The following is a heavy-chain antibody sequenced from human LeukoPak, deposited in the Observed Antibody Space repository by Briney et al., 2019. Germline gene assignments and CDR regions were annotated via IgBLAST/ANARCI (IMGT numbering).Heavy chain of an antibody. CDR2: INSDGSST. CDR1: GFTFSDYW. V-gene: IGHV3-74*01. D-gene: IGHD3-10*01. Sequence: QPGGSLRLSCAASGFTFSDYWMHWVRETPGKGLVWVSRINSDGSSTSYADSVKGRFTISRDNAKNTLYLQMNSLRAADTAVYYCYASGDSFDYWGQGTLVTVSS. J-gene: IGHJ4*02. CDR3: YASGDSFDY.